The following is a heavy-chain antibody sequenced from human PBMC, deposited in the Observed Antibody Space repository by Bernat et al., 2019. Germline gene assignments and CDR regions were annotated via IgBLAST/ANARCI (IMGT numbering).Heavy chain of an antibody. D-gene: IGHD1-14*01. Sequence: QLQLQESGPGLVKPSETLSLTCTVSGGSISSSSYYWGWIRQPPGKGLEWIGSIYYSGSTYYNPSLKSRVTISVDTSKNQFSLKLSSVTAADTAVYYCARPPSDHAVARYFDLWGRGTLVTVSS. J-gene: IGHJ2*01. CDR1: GGSISSSSYY. CDR3: ARPPSDHAVARYFDL. CDR2: IYYSGST. V-gene: IGHV4-39*01.